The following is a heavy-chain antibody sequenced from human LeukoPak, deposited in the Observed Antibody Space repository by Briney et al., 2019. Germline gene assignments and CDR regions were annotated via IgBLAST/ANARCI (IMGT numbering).Heavy chain of an antibody. V-gene: IGHV3-20*04. CDR2: INWNGAAT. CDR1: GFTFDDYG. J-gene: IGHJ2*01. D-gene: IGHD2-15*01. CDR3: ARRLMGGFTDWYFDL. Sequence: GGSLRLSCAASGFTFDDYGMSWVRQAPGKGLEWVSGINWNGAATGHGDSVKGRFTVSRDNAKNSLYLEMNSLRVEDTGFYYCARRLMGGFTDWYFDLWGRGTLVTVSS.